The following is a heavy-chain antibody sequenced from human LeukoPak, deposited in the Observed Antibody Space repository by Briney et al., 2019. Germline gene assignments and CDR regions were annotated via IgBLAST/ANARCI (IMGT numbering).Heavy chain of an antibody. D-gene: IGHD5-18*01. CDR3: ARDLRYSYGFFDY. CDR2: IRFDGSEK. CDR1: GFIFSNYG. J-gene: IGHJ4*02. V-gene: IGHV3-30*02. Sequence: QTGGSLRLSCAASGFIFSNYGMHWVRQAPGRGLEWVALIRFDGSEKYYVDSVKGRFTISRDNAKNSLYLQMNSLRAEDMAVYYCARDLRYSYGFFDYWGQGTLVTVSS.